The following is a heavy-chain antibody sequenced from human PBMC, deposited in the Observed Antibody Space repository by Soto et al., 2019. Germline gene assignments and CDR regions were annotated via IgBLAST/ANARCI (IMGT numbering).Heavy chain of an antibody. Sequence: ASVKVSCKASGYTFTGYYMHWLRQSPGQGLEWMGWINPNSGGTNYAQKFQGWVTMTRDTSISTAYMELSRLRSDDTAVYYCARGDCSSTSCYTSGGDYWGQGTLVTVSS. J-gene: IGHJ4*02. CDR2: INPNSGGT. CDR3: ARGDCSSTSCYTSGGDY. V-gene: IGHV1-2*04. CDR1: GYTFTGYY. D-gene: IGHD2-2*02.